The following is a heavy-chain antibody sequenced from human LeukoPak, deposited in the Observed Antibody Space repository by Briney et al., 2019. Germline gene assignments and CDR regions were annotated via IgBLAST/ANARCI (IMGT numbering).Heavy chain of an antibody. CDR3: ANYGSVSYFAY. D-gene: IGHD3-10*01. CDR1: GFTFSSYG. J-gene: IGHJ4*02. Sequence: GGSLRLSCAASGFTFSSYGMHWVRQAPGKGLEWVAVIWYDGSNKYYADSVKGRFTISRDNSKNTLYLQMNSLRAEDTAVYYCANYGSVSYFAYWGQGTLVTVSS. CDR2: IWYDGSNK. V-gene: IGHV3-30*02.